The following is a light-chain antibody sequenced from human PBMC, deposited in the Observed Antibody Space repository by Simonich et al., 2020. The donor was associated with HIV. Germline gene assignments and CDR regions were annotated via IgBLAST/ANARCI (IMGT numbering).Light chain of an antibody. Sequence: EIVLTQSPATLSLSPGERATLSCRASQSVSSYLAWYQQKPGQAPRLSIYDASNRATGIPARFSGSGSGTDFTFTISSLEPEDFAVYYCQQRSNWPLTFGGGTKVEIK. J-gene: IGKJ4*01. V-gene: IGKV3-11*01. CDR1: QSVSSY. CDR3: QQRSNWPLT. CDR2: DAS.